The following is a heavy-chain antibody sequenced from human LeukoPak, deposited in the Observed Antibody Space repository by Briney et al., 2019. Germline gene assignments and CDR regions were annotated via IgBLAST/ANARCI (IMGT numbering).Heavy chain of an antibody. CDR1: GFTFSSYR. CDR2: ISSSGTTI. Sequence: PGGSLRLSCAASGFTFSSYRMNWVRQAPGRGLEWVSSISSSGTTIYYADSVKGRFTISRDNAKNSLYLQMKSLRAEDTAVYYCARGRATEAFDIWGQGTMVTVSS. J-gene: IGHJ3*02. D-gene: IGHD5-12*01. CDR3: ARGRATEAFDI. V-gene: IGHV3-48*01.